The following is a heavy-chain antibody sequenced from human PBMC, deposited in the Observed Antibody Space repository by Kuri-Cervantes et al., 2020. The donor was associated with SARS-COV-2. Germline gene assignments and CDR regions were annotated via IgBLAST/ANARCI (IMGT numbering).Heavy chain of an antibody. D-gene: IGHD2-2*01. CDR2: ISYDGSNK. Sequence: GGSLRLSCAASGFTFSSYGMHWVRQAPGKGLEWVAVISYDGSNKYYADSVKGRFTISRDNSKNTLYLQMNSLRAEDTAVYYCAKDLGVPAAIEMFYYYYGMDVWGQGTTVTVS. CDR1: GFTFSSYG. V-gene: IGHV3-30*18. CDR3: AKDLGVPAAIEMFYYYYGMDV. J-gene: IGHJ6*02.